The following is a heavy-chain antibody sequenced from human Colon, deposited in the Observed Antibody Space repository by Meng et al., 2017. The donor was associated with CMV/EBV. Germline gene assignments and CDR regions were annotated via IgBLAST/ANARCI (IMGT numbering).Heavy chain of an antibody. CDR2: IYYSGST. V-gene: IGHV4-38-2*02. Sequence: SETLSLTCNVSGSSISSGYFWGWVRQPPGKGLEWIGSIYYSGSTYYNPSLKSRVTISVDTSKNQFSLKLSSVTAADTAVYYCARDDLLDIVVVPAAIWGQGTMVTVSS. CDR1: GSSISSGYF. D-gene: IGHD2-2*01. CDR3: ARDDLLDIVVVPAAI. J-gene: IGHJ3*02.